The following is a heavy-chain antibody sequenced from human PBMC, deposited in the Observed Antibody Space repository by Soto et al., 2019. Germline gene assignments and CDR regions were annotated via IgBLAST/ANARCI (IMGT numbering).Heavy chain of an antibody. J-gene: IGHJ5*02. V-gene: IGHV3-48*01. CDR1: GFTFSTYN. D-gene: IGHD6-13*01. CDR2: ISSSSSII. Sequence: PGGSLRLSCAASGFTFSTYNMNWVRQAPGKGLEWISYISSSSSIIYYADSVKGRFTISRDNAKNSLYLQMNSLRAEDTAVYYCARDQDSSSWYWFDPWGQGTLVTVSS. CDR3: ARDQDSSSWYWFDP.